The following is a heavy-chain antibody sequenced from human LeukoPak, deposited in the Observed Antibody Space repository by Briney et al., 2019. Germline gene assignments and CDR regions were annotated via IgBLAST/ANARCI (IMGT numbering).Heavy chain of an antibody. CDR3: ARDFWWLPDY. J-gene: IGHJ4*02. D-gene: IGHD3-3*01. Sequence: GGSLRLSCAASGFIFSSYSMNWVRQAPGKGLEWVSYISTTGSTIYYADSVKGRFTISRDNSKNMLYLQLNSLTTEDTALYYCARDFWWLPDYWGQGTLVTVSS. CDR2: ISTTGSTI. V-gene: IGHV3-48*01. CDR1: GFIFSSYS.